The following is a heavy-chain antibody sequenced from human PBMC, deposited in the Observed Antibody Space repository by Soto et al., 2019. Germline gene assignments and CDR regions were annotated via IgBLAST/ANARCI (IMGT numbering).Heavy chain of an antibody. Sequence: GXSVKVACTVSGYPLTELSMHWVRQAPGKGLEWMGGFDPEDGETIYAQKFQGRVTMTEDTSTDTAYMELSSLRSEDTAVYYCAFSWYHNWFDPWGQGTLVTVSS. CDR2: FDPEDGET. CDR1: GYPLTELS. J-gene: IGHJ5*02. CDR3: AFSWYHNWFDP. D-gene: IGHD6-13*01. V-gene: IGHV1-24*01.